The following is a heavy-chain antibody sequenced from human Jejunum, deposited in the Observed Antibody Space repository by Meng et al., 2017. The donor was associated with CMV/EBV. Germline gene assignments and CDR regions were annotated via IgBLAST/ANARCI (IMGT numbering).Heavy chain of an antibody. Sequence: SSTTYRPSFQGQVTISVDKSISTAFLHWSSLKASDTAMYYCARGYAFTNYFDSWGQGTLVTVSS. D-gene: IGHD1-1*01. CDR2: SST. CDR3: ARGYAFTNYFDS. J-gene: IGHJ5*01. V-gene: IGHV5-51*01.